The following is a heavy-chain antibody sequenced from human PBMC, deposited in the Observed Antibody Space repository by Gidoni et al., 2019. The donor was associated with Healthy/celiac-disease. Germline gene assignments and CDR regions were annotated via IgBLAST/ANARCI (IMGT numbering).Heavy chain of an antibody. CDR2: ISWNSGSI. Sequence: EVQLVESGGGLVQPGRSLRLSCAASGFPFAAYAMHWVRQAPGKGLEWVSGISWNSGSIGYADSVKGRFTISRDNAKNSLYLQMNSLRAEDTALYYCAKGSLELRLYYYGMDVWGQGTTVTVSS. V-gene: IGHV3-9*01. CDR3: AKGSLELRLYYYGMDV. CDR1: GFPFAAYA. D-gene: IGHD1-7*01. J-gene: IGHJ6*02.